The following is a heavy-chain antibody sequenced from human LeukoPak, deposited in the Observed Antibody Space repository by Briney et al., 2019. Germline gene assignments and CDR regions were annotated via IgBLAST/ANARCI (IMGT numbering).Heavy chain of an antibody. D-gene: IGHD2-15*01. Sequence: SETLSLTLPVSRGFNRCRNWWSWVRRPPGKGLEWIGEIHHSGSSNYNPSLQSRVTISVDKSKNQLSLKRSSVTAADTDVYYCAEVVANRNWFDPWGQGTLVTVSS. CDR1: RGFNRCRNW. J-gene: IGHJ5*02. V-gene: IGHV4-4*02. CDR3: AEVVANRNWFDP. CDR2: IHHSGSS.